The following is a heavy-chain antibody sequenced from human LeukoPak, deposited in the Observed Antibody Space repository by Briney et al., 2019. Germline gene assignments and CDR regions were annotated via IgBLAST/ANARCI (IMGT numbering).Heavy chain of an antibody. D-gene: IGHD3-22*01. CDR2: INHSGST. CDR3: ARSSGHRPGVDY. CDR1: GGSFSGYY. J-gene: IGHJ4*02. V-gene: IGHV4-34*01. Sequence: PSETLSLTCAVYGGSFSGYYWSWIRQPPEKGLEWIGEINHSGSTNHNPSLKSRVTISVDMSKNQFSLKLSSVTAADTAVYYCARSSGHRPGVDYWGQGTLVTVSS.